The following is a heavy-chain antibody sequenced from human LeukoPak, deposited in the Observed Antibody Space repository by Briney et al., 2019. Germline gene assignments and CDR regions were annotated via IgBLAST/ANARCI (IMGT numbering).Heavy chain of an antibody. CDR2: IYYSGST. D-gene: IGHD6-6*01. CDR1: GGSISSSSYY. CDR3: ARPLSSSALNWFDP. Sequence: SETLSLTCTVSGGSISSSSYYWGWIRQPPGKGLEWIGSIYYSGSTYYNPSLKSRVTISVDTSKNQFSLKLGSVTAADTAVYYCARPLSSSALNWFDPWGQGTLVTVSS. V-gene: IGHV4-39*01. J-gene: IGHJ5*02.